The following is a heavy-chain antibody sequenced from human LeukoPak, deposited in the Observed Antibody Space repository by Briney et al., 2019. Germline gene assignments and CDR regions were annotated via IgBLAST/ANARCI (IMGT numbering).Heavy chain of an antibody. CDR2: INHSGST. J-gene: IGHJ4*02. Sequence: PSETLSLTCAVYGGSFSGYYWSWIRQPPGKGLEWIGEINHSGSTNYNPSLKSRVTISVDTSKNQFSLKLSSVTAADTAVYYCATGLRYLSSSTSCYNYWGQGTLVTVSS. CDR1: GGSFSGYY. CDR3: ATGLRYLSSSTSCYNY. V-gene: IGHV4-34*01. D-gene: IGHD2-2*02.